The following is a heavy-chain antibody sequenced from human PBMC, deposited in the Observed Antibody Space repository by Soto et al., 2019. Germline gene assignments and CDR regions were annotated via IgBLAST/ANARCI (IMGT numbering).Heavy chain of an antibody. CDR2: IDPSDSYT. Sequence: EVQLVQSGAEVKKPGESLRISCKGSGYSFTSYWISWVRQMPGKGLEWMGRIDPSDSYTNYSPSFQGHVTISADKSIRTAYLQWSSLKASDTAMYYCAVLPFVEDIVVVVAPIEAENSWGQGTLVTVSS. CDR1: GYSFTSYW. J-gene: IGHJ4*02. D-gene: IGHD2-15*01. V-gene: IGHV5-10-1*01. CDR3: AVLPFVEDIVVVVAPIEAENS.